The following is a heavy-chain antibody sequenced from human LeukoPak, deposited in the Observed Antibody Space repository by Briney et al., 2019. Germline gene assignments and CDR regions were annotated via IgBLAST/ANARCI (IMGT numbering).Heavy chain of an antibody. V-gene: IGHV4-59*01. Sequence: SETLSLACTVSGGSISRYYWSWIRQPPGKGLEWIGYKDYSGSTNYNRSLKSRVTISVDTSKNQFSLKLSSVTAADTAVYYCARVYYSSSYDYWYFDLWGRGTLVTVSS. D-gene: IGHD6-13*01. J-gene: IGHJ2*01. CDR1: GGSISRYY. CDR2: KDYSGST. CDR3: ARVYYSSSYDYWYFDL.